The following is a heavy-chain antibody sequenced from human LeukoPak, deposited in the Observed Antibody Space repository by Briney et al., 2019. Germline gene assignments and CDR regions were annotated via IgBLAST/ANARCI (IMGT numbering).Heavy chain of an antibody. CDR1: GFTFSSYA. J-gene: IGHJ4*02. CDR2: ISGSGGST. V-gene: IGHV3-23*01. Sequence: GGSLRLSCAASGFTFSSYAMSWVRQAPGKGLEWVSAISGSGGSTYYADSVKGRFTISRDNSKNTLYLQMNSLRAEDTAVYYCARLRSSGWYVDYWGQGTLVTVSS. CDR3: ARLRSSGWYVDY. D-gene: IGHD6-19*01.